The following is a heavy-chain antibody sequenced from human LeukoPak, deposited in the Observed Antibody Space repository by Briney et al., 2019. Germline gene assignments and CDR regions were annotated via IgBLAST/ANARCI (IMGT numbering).Heavy chain of an antibody. J-gene: IGHJ4*02. Sequence: GRSLRLSCAASGFTFSSYAVSWVRQAPGQGLEWVSVIRGSGVSTYYADSVKGRFTISRDNSKNTLYLQMDSLRAEDTAVYYCAKGDSIVYYSPIDYWGQGSLVTVSS. D-gene: IGHD3-22*01. CDR3: AKGDSIVYYSPIDY. V-gene: IGHV3-23*01. CDR2: IRGSGVST. CDR1: GFTFSSYA.